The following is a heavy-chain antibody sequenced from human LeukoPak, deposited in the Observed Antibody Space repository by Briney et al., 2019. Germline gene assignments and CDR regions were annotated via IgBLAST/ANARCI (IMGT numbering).Heavy chain of an antibody. CDR2: INPNSGGT. J-gene: IGHJ5*02. CDR3: ARDHPLYYDFWSGYSFDP. CDR1: GYTFTSYY. D-gene: IGHD3-3*01. Sequence: ASVKVSCKASGYTFTSYYMHWVRQAPGQGLEWMGWINPNSGGTNYAQKFQGRVTMTRDTSISTAYMELSRLRSDDTAVYYCARDHPLYYDFWSGYSFDPWGQGTLVTVSS. V-gene: IGHV1-2*02.